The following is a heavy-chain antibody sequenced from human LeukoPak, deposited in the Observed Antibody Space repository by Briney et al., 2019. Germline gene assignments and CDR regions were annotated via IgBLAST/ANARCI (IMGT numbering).Heavy chain of an antibody. J-gene: IGHJ4*02. CDR1: GGSISSYY. CDR2: IYHSGST. CDR3: ARLYYYDSSGYIADY. D-gene: IGHD3-22*01. Sequence: PSETLSLTCTVSGGSISSYYWSWIRQPPGKGLEWIGEIYHSGSTNYNPSLKSRVTISVDKSKNQFSLKLSSVTAADTAVYYCARLYYYDSSGYIADYWGQGTLVTVSS. V-gene: IGHV4-59*12.